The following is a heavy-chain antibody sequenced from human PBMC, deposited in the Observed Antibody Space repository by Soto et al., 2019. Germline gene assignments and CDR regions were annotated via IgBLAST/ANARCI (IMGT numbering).Heavy chain of an antibody. V-gene: IGHV5-51*01. Sequence: GESLKISCKGSGYSFTSYWIGWVRQMPGKGLEWMGIIYPGDSDTRYSPSFQGQVTISADKSISTAYLQWSSLKASDTAMYYCASTRDSSGYYYQHAFDIWGQGTMVTVSS. CDR3: ASTRDSSGYYYQHAFDI. CDR2: IYPGDSDT. CDR1: GYSFTSYW. D-gene: IGHD3-22*01. J-gene: IGHJ3*02.